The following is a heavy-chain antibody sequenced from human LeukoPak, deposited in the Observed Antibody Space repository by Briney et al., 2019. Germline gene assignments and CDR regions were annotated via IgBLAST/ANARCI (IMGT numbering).Heavy chain of an antibody. V-gene: IGHV3-7*01. CDR1: GFTSGSYW. J-gene: IGHJ4*02. Sequence: GGSLRLSCAASGFTSGSYWMSWVRQAPGKGLEWVANIKQDGSGKYYVDSVEGRFTISRDNAKNSLYLQMNSLRAEDTAVYYCARVVRYYDSSGYPDYWGQGTLVTVSS. D-gene: IGHD3-22*01. CDR3: ARVVRYYDSSGYPDY. CDR2: IKQDGSGK.